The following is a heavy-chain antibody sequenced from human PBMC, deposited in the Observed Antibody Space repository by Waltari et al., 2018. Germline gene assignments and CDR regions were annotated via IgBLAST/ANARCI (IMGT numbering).Heavy chain of an antibody. CDR3: ARRAQDSSGYYPLVAFDI. D-gene: IGHD3-22*01. J-gene: IGHJ3*02. Sequence: QVQLQESGPVLVKHSQTLSLTCTVSGCSIISGSYYLRLIRQPDGQGLEGIGRIYTSGSTNYNPSFKRRVTISVDTSKKQFSLKLSSVTAAATAVYYCARRAQDSSGYYPLVAFDIWGQGTMVTVSS. CDR2: IYTSGST. CDR1: GCSIISGSYY. V-gene: IGHV4-61*02.